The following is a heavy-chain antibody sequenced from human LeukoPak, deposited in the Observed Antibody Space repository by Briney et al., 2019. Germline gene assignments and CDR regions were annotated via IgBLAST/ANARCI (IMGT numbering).Heavy chain of an antibody. D-gene: IGHD3-10*02. CDR1: GFTFSSYA. CDR2: ITGSGGRT. J-gene: IGHJ6*04. V-gene: IGHV3-23*01. Sequence: LSGGSLRLSCAASGFTFSSYAMNWVRQAPGKGLEWVSAITGSGGRTYYADSVKGRFTISRDTSKNTLWLQMNSLRVDDTALYYCAELGITMIGGVWGKGTTVTISS. CDR3: AELGITMIGGV.